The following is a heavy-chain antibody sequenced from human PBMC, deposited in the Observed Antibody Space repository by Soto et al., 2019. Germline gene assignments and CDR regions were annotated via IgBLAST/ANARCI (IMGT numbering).Heavy chain of an antibody. CDR3: ARSRDGYSFYFYYGMDG. V-gene: IGHV3-30*03. CDR2: ILHDGSAE. J-gene: IGHJ6*02. CDR1: GFTFTNYD. Sequence: GSLRLSCXASGFTFTNYDMHWVRQAPGKGLEWMALILHDGSAEYYADSVKGRFTISRDNSKNTLYLQRNSLRAEDTAVYYCARSRDGYSFYFYYGMDGWGQGTTVTVSS. D-gene: IGHD4-4*01.